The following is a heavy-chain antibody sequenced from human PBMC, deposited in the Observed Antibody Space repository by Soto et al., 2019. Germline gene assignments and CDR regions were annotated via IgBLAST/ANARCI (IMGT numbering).Heavy chain of an antibody. CDR3: ARLGYSYGYNWFDP. CDR2: INHSGST. D-gene: IGHD5-18*01. Sequence: SSETLSLTCAVYGGSFSGYYWSWIRQPPGKGLEWIGEINHSGSTNYNPSLKSRVTISVDTSKNQFSLKLSSVTAADTAVYYCARLGYSYGYNWFDPWGQGTLVTVSS. J-gene: IGHJ5*02. CDR1: GGSFSGYY. V-gene: IGHV4-34*01.